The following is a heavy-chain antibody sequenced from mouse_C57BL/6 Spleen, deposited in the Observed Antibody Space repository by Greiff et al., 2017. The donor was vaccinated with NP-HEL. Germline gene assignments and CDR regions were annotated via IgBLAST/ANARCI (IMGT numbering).Heavy chain of an antibody. V-gene: IGHV5-9-1*02. J-gene: IGHJ3*01. D-gene: IGHD1-1*02. CDR2: ISSGGDYI. Sequence: DVMLVESGEGLVKPGGSLKLSCAASGFTFSSYAMSWVRQTPEQRLEWVAYISSGGDYIYYADTVQGRFTISRDNARNTLYLQMSSLKSEDTAMYYCTRDDGGKGCAYWGQGTLVTVSA. CDR1: GFTFSSYA. CDR3: TRDDGGKGCAY.